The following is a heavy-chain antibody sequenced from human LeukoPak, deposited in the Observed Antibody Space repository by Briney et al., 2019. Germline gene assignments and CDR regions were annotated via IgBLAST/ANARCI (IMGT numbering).Heavy chain of an antibody. V-gene: IGHV3-53*01. Sequence: GGSLRLSCTVSGFTVSSNSMSWVRQAPGKGLEWVSFIYSDNTHYSDSVKGRFTISRDNSKNTLYLQMNSLRAEDTAVYYCARHVRYCSSTSCYNYYYYMDVWGKGTTVTISS. J-gene: IGHJ6*03. CDR1: GFTVSSNS. D-gene: IGHD2-2*01. CDR2: IYSDNT. CDR3: ARHVRYCSSTSCYNYYYYMDV.